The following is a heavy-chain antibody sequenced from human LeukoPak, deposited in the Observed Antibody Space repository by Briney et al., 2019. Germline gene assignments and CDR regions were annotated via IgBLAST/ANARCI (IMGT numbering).Heavy chain of an antibody. J-gene: IGHJ6*02. CDR3: ARLPSYCSSTSCYRGYYGMDV. CDR1: GFTFSDYY. Sequence: PGGSLRLSCAASGFTFSDYYMSWIRQAPGKGLEWVSYISSSGSTIYYADSVKGRFTISRDNAKNSLYLQMNSLRAEDTAVYYCARLPSYCSSTSCYRGYYGMDVWGQGTTVTVSS. V-gene: IGHV3-11*01. CDR2: ISSSGSTI. D-gene: IGHD2-2*02.